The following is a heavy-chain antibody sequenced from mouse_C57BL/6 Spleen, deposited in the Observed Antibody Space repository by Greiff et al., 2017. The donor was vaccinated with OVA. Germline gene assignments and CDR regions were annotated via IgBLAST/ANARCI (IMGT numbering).Heavy chain of an antibody. V-gene: IGHV14-2*01. CDR1: GFNIKDYY. J-gene: IGHJ2*01. CDR2: IDPEDGET. D-gene: IGHD2-5*01. Sequence: VQLQQSGAELVKPGASVKLSCTASGFNIKDYYMHWVKQRTEQGLEWIGRIDPEDGETKYAPKFPGKATITADTSSHTAYLQLSSLTSEDAAVYYCARGSNYGFDYWGQGTTLTVSS. CDR3: ARGSNYGFDY.